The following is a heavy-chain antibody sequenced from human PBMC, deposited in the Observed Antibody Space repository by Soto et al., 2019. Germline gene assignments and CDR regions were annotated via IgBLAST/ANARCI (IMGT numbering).Heavy chain of an antibody. J-gene: IGHJ6*02. CDR2: IMPIFATP. CDR1: VGTFSTSA. D-gene: IGHD3-3*02. V-gene: IGHV1-69*12. Sequence: QVQLMQSGAEVKKPGSSVKVSCKASVGTFSTSAISWVRQAPGEGLEWVGGIMPIFATPDYGQKFQGRVTISADESTATAYLELTSLSTDDTAVYYCARDKDRQQLGGNYYYILDVWSQGTAITVSS. CDR3: ARDKDRQQLGGNYYYILDV.